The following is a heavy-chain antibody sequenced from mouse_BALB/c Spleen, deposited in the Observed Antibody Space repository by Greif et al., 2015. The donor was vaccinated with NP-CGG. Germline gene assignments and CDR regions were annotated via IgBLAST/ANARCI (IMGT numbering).Heavy chain of an antibody. D-gene: IGHD2-1*01. CDR3: VRHNGNYGGSWFAY. CDR2: IRSKSNNYAT. Sequence: EVKLVESGGGLVQPKGSLKLSCAASGFTFNTYAMNWVRQAPGKGLEWVARIRSKSNNYATYYADSVKDRFTISRDDSQSMLYLQMNNLKTEDTAMYYCVRHNGNYGGSWFAYWGQGTLVTVSA. J-gene: IGHJ3*01. CDR1: GFTFNTYA. V-gene: IGHV10-1*02.